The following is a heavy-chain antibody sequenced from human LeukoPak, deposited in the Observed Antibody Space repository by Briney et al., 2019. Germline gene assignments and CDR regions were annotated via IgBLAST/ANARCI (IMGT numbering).Heavy chain of an antibody. V-gene: IGHV3-23*01. CDR3: AKLAGSPDFWSGYYFDY. Sequence: GGSLRLSCAASGFTFSSYAMHWVRQAPGKGLEWVSLITGGGGTTYYADSVKGRFTISRDNSKNTLYLQMNSLRVEDTAVYYCAKLAGSPDFWSGYYFDYWGQGTLVTVPS. CDR1: GFTFSSYA. D-gene: IGHD3-3*01. CDR2: ITGGGGTT. J-gene: IGHJ4*02.